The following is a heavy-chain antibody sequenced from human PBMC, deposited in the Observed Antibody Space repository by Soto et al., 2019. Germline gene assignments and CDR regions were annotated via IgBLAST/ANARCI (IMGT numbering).Heavy chain of an antibody. D-gene: IGHD3-3*01. J-gene: IGHJ6*02. V-gene: IGHV3-64*04. CDR2: ISSNGGST. CDR1: GFTFSSYA. Sequence: GGSLRLSCSASGFTFSSYAMHWVRQAPGKGLEYVSAISSNGGSTYYADSVKGRFTISRDNSKNTLYLQMNSLRAEDTAVYYCAREDGQGWTYYDFWSGRDGFGMDVWGQGTTVTVSS. CDR3: AREDGQGWTYYDFWSGRDGFGMDV.